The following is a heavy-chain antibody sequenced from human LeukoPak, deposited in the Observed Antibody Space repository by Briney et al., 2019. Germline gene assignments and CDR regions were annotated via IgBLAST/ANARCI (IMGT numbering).Heavy chain of an antibody. CDR1: GGSISSYY. V-gene: IGHV4-59*01. CDR3: AGSFDFWGGYLEY. CDR2: MYDNGST. Sequence: SETLSLTCTVSGGSISSYYWTWIRQPPGKGLEWIGYMYDNGSTNYNSSLKSRVTISGDTSKNQFSLKLSSVTAADTAVYFWAGSFDFWGGYLEYWGQGTLVTVSS. J-gene: IGHJ4*02. D-gene: IGHD3-3*01.